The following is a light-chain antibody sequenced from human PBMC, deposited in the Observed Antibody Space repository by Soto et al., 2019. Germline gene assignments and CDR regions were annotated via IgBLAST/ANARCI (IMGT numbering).Light chain of an antibody. CDR3: MQALQAPRT. J-gene: IGKJ2*01. CDR2: LGS. Sequence: DIVMTQSPLSLPVTPGEPASISCRSSQSLLYTDGYHYLDWYLQKPGQSPQLRIYLGSNRASGVPDRFSGSGSGTDFTLKISRVEAEDVGIYYCMQALQAPRTFGQGTKLEIE. V-gene: IGKV2-28*01. CDR1: QSLLYTDGYHY.